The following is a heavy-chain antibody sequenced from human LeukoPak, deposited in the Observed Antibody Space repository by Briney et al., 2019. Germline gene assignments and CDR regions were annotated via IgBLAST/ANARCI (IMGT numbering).Heavy chain of an antibody. CDR1: GYTFTDNH. D-gene: IGHD7-27*01. J-gene: IGHJ3*02. V-gene: IGHV1-2*02. CDR2: INPNSGGK. CDR3: ARELGRNAFDI. Sequence: GASLKVSCKASGYTFTDNHMYWIRQAPGQGPECMGWINPNSGGKNYAQKLQGRITTTRDTSISTAYMELSRLTSDDTAIYFCARELGRNAFDIWGQGTMVTVSP.